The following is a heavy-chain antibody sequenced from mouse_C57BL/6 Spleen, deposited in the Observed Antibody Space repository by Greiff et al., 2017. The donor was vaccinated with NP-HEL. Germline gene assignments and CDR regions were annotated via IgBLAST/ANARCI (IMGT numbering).Heavy chain of an antibody. CDR1: GFTFSSYA. Sequence: EVQLVESGGGLVKPGGSLKLSCAASGFTFSSYAMSWVRQTPEKRLAWVATISDGGSYTYYPDNVKGRFTISRDNSKNNLYLQMSHLKSEDTAIYYCARIYYGSSPWYFDVWGTGTTVTVSS. CDR2: ISDGGSYT. D-gene: IGHD1-1*01. J-gene: IGHJ1*03. V-gene: IGHV5-4*01. CDR3: ARIYYGSSPWYFDV.